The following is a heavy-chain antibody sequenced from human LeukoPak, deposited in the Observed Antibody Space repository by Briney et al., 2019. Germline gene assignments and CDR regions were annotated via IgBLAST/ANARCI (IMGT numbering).Heavy chain of an antibody. CDR1: GFTFSSYW. V-gene: IGHV3-7*03. CDR3: AKARGTDYGDYVIFDY. J-gene: IGHJ4*02. CDR2: IKQDGSEK. Sequence: GGSLRLSCAASGFTFSSYWMSWVRQPPGKGLEWVANIKQDGSEKYYEDSVKGRFTISRDNTKNSLYLQMNSLRAEDTAVYYCAKARGTDYGDYVIFDYWGQGTLVTVSS. D-gene: IGHD4-17*01.